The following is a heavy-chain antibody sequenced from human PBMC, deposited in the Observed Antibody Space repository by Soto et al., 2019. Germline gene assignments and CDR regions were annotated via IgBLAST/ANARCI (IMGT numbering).Heavy chain of an antibody. J-gene: IGHJ6*02. CDR3: AKDLYSSSWYYGMDV. D-gene: IGHD6-13*01. CDR1: GFTFDDYA. Sequence: LRLSCAASGFTFDDYAMHWVRQAPGKGLEWASGISWNSGSIGYADSVKGRFTISRDNAKNSLYLQMNSLRAEDTALYYCAKDLYSSSWYYGMDVWGQGTTVTVSS. V-gene: IGHV3-9*01. CDR2: ISWNSGSI.